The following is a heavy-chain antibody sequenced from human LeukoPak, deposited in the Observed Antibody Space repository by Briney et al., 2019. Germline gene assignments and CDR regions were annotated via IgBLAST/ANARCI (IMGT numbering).Heavy chain of an antibody. D-gene: IGHD5-18*01. V-gene: IGHV3-11*04. Sequence: GGSLRLSCAASGFTFSDYYMSWIRQAPGKGLEWVSYISSGVITIYYADSVKGRFTISRDNARNSLYLQMNNLRAEDTAVYYCARRGHGYGSPFDYWGQGTLVTVSS. CDR3: ARRGHGYGSPFDY. J-gene: IGHJ4*02. CDR2: ISSGVITI. CDR1: GFTFSDYY.